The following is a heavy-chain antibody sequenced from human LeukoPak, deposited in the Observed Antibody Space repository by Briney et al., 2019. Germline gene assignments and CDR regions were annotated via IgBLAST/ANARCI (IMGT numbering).Heavy chain of an antibody. CDR3: ARLPAYCSSTSCYYDY. J-gene: IGHJ4*02. CDR2: LSGSGTST. V-gene: IGHV3-23*01. D-gene: IGHD2-2*01. CDR1: GFTFSNYA. Sequence: GGSLRLSCAASGFTFSNYAMLWVRQAPGKGLEWVSALSGSGTSTYYADSVKGRFTISRDNAKNSLFLQMNSLRAEDTAVYYCARLPAYCSSTSCYYDYWGQGTLVIVTS.